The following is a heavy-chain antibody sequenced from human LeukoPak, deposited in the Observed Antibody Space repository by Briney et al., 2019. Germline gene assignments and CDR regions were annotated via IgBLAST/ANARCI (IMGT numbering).Heavy chain of an antibody. V-gene: IGHV1-2*04. CDR3: ARGVGDSSVPFDN. CDR1: GYTFTGYY. CDR2: INPNSGDT. D-gene: IGHD3-22*01. Sequence: ASVKVSCKASGYTFTGYYMHWVRQAPGQGLEWMGWINPNSGDTNYAQKFQGWVTMTRDTSISTAYMELTRLRSDDTAVYYCARGVGDSSVPFDNWGQGTLLTVSS. J-gene: IGHJ4*02.